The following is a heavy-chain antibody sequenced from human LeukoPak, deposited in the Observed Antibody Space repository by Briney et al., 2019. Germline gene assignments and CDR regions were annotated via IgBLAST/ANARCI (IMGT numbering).Heavy chain of an antibody. CDR2: ISWNSGSI. V-gene: IGHV3-9*01. D-gene: IGHD6-19*01. CDR1: GFTFSSFA. CDR3: ASGWLHDY. J-gene: IGHJ4*02. Sequence: GGSLRLSCAASGFTFSSFAMSWVRQAPGKGLEWVSGISWNSGSIGYADSVKGRFTISRDNAKNSLYLQMNSLRAEDTALYYCASGWLHDYWGQGTLVTVSS.